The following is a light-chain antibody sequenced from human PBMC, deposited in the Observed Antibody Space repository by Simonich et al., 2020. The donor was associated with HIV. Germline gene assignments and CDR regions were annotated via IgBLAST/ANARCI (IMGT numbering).Light chain of an antibody. J-gene: IGKJ4*01. CDR3: QQYNSWPT. CDR1: QSVSSN. Sequence: EIVMTQSPATLSVSPGARAPLSCRASQSVSSNLAWYQQKAGLAPRLLIYGSSTRATGIPARFSGSGSGTEFTLTISSMQSEDFAVYYCQQYNSWPTFGGGARVEIK. V-gene: IGKV3-15*01. CDR2: GSS.